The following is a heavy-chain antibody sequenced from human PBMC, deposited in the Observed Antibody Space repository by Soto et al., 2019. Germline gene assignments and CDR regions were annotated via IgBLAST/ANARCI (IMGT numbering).Heavy chain of an antibody. V-gene: IGHV3-30*18. CDR2: ISYDGSNK. D-gene: IGHD6-19*01. CDR1: GFTFSSYG. J-gene: IGHJ4*02. CDR3: AKVNSSGWQQGVFDY. Sequence: QVQLVESGGGVVQPGRSLRLSCAASGFTFSSYGMHWVRQAPGKGLEWVAVISYDGSNKYYADSVKGRFTISRDNSKNTLYLQMNSLRAEDTAVYYCAKVNSSGWQQGVFDYWGQGTLVTVSS.